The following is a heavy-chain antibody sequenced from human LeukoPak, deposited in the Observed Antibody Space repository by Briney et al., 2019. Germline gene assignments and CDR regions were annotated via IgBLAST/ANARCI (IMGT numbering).Heavy chain of an antibody. V-gene: IGHV3-48*03. CDR3: ARGGAAARKIGDY. J-gene: IGHJ4*02. Sequence: GGSLRLSCAASGFTFSSYEMNWVRQAPGKGLEWVSYISSSGSTIYYADSVKGRFTISRDNAKNSLYLQMNSLRAEDTAVYSCARGGAAARKIGDYWGQGTLVTVSS. D-gene: IGHD6-13*01. CDR1: GFTFSSYE. CDR2: ISSSGSTI.